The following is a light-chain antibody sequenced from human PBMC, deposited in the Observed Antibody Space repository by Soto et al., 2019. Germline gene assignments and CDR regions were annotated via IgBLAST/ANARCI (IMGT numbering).Light chain of an antibody. CDR2: DVS. V-gene: IGKV3-15*01. CDR1: ETVSTN. Sequence: ETVLTQSPATLSVSPGERVTLSCRASETVSTNLAWYQQRPGQAPRLLIYDVSTGATGIPARFSGRRSGTEFTLTISSLQSEDFGVYYCLQYNSWPQTFGQGTKVEIK. CDR3: LQYNSWPQT. J-gene: IGKJ1*01.